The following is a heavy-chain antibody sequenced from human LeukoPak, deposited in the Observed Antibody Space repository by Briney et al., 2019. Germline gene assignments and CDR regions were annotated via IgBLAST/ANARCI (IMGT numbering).Heavy chain of an antibody. V-gene: IGHV3-30*05. CDR3: ARDRGTIFNVLNYDLDH. CDR2: ISDDGSNK. J-gene: IGHJ4*02. D-gene: IGHD2/OR15-2a*01. Sequence: GGSLRLSCAASGFTFSSYSMNWVRQAPGKGLEWVAIISDDGSNKGYADSVKGRFTISRDNSKNTLSLQMNSLTAGDTAVYYCARDRGTIFNVLNYDLDHWGQGALVTVSS. CDR1: GFTFSSYS.